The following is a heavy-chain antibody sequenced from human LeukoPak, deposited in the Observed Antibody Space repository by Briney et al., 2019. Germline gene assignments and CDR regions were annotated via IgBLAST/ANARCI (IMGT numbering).Heavy chain of an antibody. D-gene: IGHD6-19*01. V-gene: IGHV1-8*01. CDR3: ARRRSGYSSGWYRRKGWFDP. J-gene: IGHJ5*02. Sequence: ASVKVSCKASGYTFTSYDINWVRQATGQGLEWMGWMNPNSGNTGYAQKFQGRVTMTRNTSISTAYMGLSSLRSEDTAVYYCARRRSGYSSGWYRRKGWFDPWGQGTLVTVSS. CDR1: GYTFTSYD. CDR2: MNPNSGNT.